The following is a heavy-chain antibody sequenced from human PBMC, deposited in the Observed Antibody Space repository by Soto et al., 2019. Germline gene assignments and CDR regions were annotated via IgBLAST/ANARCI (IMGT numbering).Heavy chain of an antibody. CDR2: IGSGGDT. CDR3: TRKTPPTGMEV. Sequence: EVQLVESGGGLVQPGGSLRLSCAASGFTLSSYDIHWVRQATGDGLAWVSGIGSGGDTHYADSVKGRFIISREDGKNSLYLQMNNPIVGDTAVYYCTRKTPPTGMEVWGQGATVTVSS. V-gene: IGHV3-13*01. J-gene: IGHJ6*02. CDR1: GFTLSSYD. D-gene: IGHD3-9*01.